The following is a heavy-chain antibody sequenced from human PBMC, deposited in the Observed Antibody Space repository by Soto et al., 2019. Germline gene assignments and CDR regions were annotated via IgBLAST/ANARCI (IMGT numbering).Heavy chain of an antibody. J-gene: IGHJ1*01. D-gene: IGHD6-19*01. V-gene: IGHV3-23*01. CDR1: GFNFKKFA. Sequence: GGSLRLSCEASGFNFKKFAMGWVRQAPGEGLEWVSGISCCGGSTFYADSVKGRFSLARDDSKNTLSLQLNSLRVEDTAHYYCAKADGEQWLLPHLDNWGQGTQVTVSS. CDR3: AKADGEQWLLPHLDN. CDR2: ISCCGGST.